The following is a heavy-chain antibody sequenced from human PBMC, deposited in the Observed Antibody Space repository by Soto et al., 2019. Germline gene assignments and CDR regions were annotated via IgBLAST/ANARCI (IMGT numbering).Heavy chain of an antibody. J-gene: IGHJ6*02. Sequence: QVQLQASGPGLVKPSGTLSLTCAVSGGSISSHHWWTWVRQSPGQGLEGIGEIFHGGTTNYSPSLKSRVTIEIDKSKNEFSLNLSSVPAADMAVYYCARCAYGSYTFGLDVWGQGTTVTVSS. D-gene: IGHD3-10*01. CDR2: IFHGGTT. CDR1: GGSISSHHW. V-gene: IGHV4-4*02. CDR3: ARCAYGSYTFGLDV.